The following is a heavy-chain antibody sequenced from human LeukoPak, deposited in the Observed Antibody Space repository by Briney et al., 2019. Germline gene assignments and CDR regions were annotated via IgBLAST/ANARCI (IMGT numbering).Heavy chain of an antibody. D-gene: IGHD3-22*01. V-gene: IGHV4-59*01. CDR3: ARLLDYDSSGYPDTFDI. CDR1: GGSISDNY. J-gene: IGHJ3*02. Sequence: PSETLSLTCTVSGGSISDNYWTWIRQPPGKGLEWIGYIYYSGGTNYNPSLKSRVTISLVTSKNHFSLELSSLTAADTAVYYCARLLDYDSSGYPDTFDIWGQGTMVTVSS. CDR2: IYYSGGT.